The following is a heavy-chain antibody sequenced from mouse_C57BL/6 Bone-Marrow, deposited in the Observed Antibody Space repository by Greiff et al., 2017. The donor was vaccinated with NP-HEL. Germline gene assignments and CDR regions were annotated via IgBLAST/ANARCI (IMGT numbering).Heavy chain of an antibody. CDR2: IYPGSGST. Sequence: VQLQQPGAELVKPGASVKMSCKASGYTFTSYWITWVKQRPGQGLEWIGDIYPGSGSTNYNEKFKSKATLTVDTSSSTAYMQLSSLTSEDSAVYYCASYYDYDVGAMDYWGQGTSVTVSS. V-gene: IGHV1-55*01. J-gene: IGHJ4*01. CDR1: GYTFTSYW. CDR3: ASYYDYDVGAMDY. D-gene: IGHD2-4*01.